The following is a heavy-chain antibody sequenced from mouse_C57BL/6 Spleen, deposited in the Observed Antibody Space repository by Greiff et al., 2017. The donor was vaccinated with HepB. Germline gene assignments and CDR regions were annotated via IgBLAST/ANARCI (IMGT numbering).Heavy chain of an antibody. Sequence: QVQLQQPGAELVMPGASVKLSCKASGYTFTSYWMHWVKQRPGQGLEWIGEIDPSDSYTNYNQKFKGKSTLTVDKSSSTAYMHLSSLTSEDSAVYYCARGDYEYYFDYWGQGTTLTVSS. J-gene: IGHJ2*01. V-gene: IGHV1-69*01. D-gene: IGHD2-4*01. CDR2: IDPSDSYT. CDR3: ARGDYEYYFDY. CDR1: GYTFTSYW.